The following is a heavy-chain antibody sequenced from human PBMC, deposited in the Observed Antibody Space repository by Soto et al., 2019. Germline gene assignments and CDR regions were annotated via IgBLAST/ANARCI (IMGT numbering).Heavy chain of an antibody. CDR2: ISAYNGNT. D-gene: IGHD1-7*01. J-gene: IGHJ3*02. CDR1: GYTFTSYG. V-gene: IGHV1-18*01. Sequence: ASVQVSCKASGYTFTSYGISWVRQAPGQGLEWMGWISAYNGNTNYAQKLQGRVTMTTDTSTSTAYMELRSLRSDDTAVYYCARDQGYNWNYGPRYAFDIWGQGTMVTVSS. CDR3: ARDQGYNWNYGPRYAFDI.